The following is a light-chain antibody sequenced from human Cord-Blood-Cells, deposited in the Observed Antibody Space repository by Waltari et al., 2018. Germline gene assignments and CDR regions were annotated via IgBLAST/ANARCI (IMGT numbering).Light chain of an antibody. Sequence: QSALTQPPSASGSPGQSVTISCTGTSSDVGGYNSVSCYQQHPGKAPKLMIYEVSKRPSGVPDRFSGSKSGNTASLTVSGLQAEDEADYYCSSYAGSNNFVVFGGGTKLTGL. J-gene: IGLJ2*01. V-gene: IGLV2-8*01. CDR1: SSDVGGYNS. CDR2: EVS. CDR3: SSYAGSNNFVV.